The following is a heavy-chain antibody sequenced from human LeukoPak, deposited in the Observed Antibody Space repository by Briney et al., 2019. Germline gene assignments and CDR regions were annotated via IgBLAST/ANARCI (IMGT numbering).Heavy chain of an antibody. CDR2: ISGSGGRP. CDR3: AKTGGALRWVHYYYCGMHV. Sequence: GGSLRLSCAASGFTFSSYAMSWVRQAPGKGLEWVSAISGSGGRPYYAASVKGRFTIPRDKSKNPLYLQMHSLGADDTAVYYCAKTGGALRWVHYYYCGMHVWGQGTTVSVSS. D-gene: IGHD4-23*01. J-gene: IGHJ6*02. V-gene: IGHV3-23*01. CDR1: GFTFSSYA.